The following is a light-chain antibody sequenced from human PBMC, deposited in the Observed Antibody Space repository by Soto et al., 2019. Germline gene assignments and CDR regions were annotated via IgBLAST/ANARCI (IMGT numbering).Light chain of an antibody. CDR1: QTVRNNY. CDR3: QQFSSYPLT. J-gene: IGKJ4*01. CDR2: DAS. Sequence: EFVLTQSPGTLSLSQGERATLSCRASQTVRNNYLAWYQQKPGQAPRLLIYDASSRATSIPDRFSGGGSGTDFTLTISRLEPEDFAVDYCQQFSSYPLTFGGGTKVEIK. V-gene: IGKV3-20*01.